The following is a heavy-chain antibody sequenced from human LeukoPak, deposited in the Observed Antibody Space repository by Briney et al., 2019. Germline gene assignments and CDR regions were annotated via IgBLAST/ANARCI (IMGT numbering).Heavy chain of an antibody. Sequence: GGSLRLSCAASGFTFSSYGMHWVRQAPGKGLEWVAFIRYDGSNKYYADSVKGRFTISRDNSKNTLYLQMNSLRAEDTAVYYCAKRGMATIAYYYYYMDVWGKGTTVTVSS. J-gene: IGHJ6*03. CDR3: AKRGMATIAYYYYYMDV. CDR2: IRYDGSNK. CDR1: GFTFSSYG. V-gene: IGHV3-30*02. D-gene: IGHD5-24*01.